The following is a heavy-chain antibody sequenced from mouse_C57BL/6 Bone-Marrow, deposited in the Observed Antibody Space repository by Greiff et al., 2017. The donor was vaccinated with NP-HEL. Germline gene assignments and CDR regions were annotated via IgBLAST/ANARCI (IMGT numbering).Heavy chain of an antibody. V-gene: IGHV1-42*01. CDR3: ARSSYPAWFAY. J-gene: IGHJ3*01. D-gene: IGHD2-10*01. CDR1: GYSFTGHY. CDR2: INPSTGGT. Sequence: VQLQQSGPELVKPGASVKISCKASGYSFTGHYMNWVKQSPEKSLEWIGEINPSTGGTTYNQKFKAKATLTVDKSSSTAYMQLKSLTSEDSAVYYWARSSYPAWFAYWGQGTLVTVSA.